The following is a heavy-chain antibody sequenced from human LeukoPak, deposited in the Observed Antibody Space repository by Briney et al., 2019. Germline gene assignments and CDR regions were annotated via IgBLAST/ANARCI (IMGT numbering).Heavy chain of an antibody. D-gene: IGHD2-21*02. Sequence: PGGSLRLSCAASGFTFSSYWMHWVRQAPGKGLVWASRINSDGSSTSYADSVKGRFTISRDNAKNTLYLQMNGMRAEDTAVYYCARDDDSRYYYYYMDVWGKGTTVTVSS. CDR3: ARDDDSRYYYYYMDV. V-gene: IGHV3-74*01. J-gene: IGHJ6*03. CDR2: INSDGSST. CDR1: GFTFSSYW.